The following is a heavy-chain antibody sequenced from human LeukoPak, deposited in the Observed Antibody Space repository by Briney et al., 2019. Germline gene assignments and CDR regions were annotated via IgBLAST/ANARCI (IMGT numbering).Heavy chain of an antibody. CDR1: GYTFTSYY. D-gene: IGHD3-3*01. V-gene: IGHV1-46*01. J-gene: IGHJ4*02. CDR3: ARDIRSDEPSDY. Sequence: ASVKVSCRASGYTFTSYYMHWVRQAPGQGLEWMGIINPSGGSTSYAQKFQGRVTMTRDMSTSTVYMELSSLRSEDTAVYYCARDIRSDEPSDYWGQGTLVTVSS. CDR2: INPSGGST.